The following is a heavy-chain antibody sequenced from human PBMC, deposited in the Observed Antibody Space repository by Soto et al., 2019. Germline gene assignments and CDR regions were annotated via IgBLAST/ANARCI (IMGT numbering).Heavy chain of an antibody. CDR1: GVSVDSGSYY. D-gene: IGHD3-16*01. Sequence: SETLSLTCTVSGVSVDSGSYYWSWIRQSPGEGLEWIGYIGYSGSTHYNTSLKSRDTISIDTSQKQISLRFTAVTAAYTALYYCARIPVDTYMIYWSDPWGQGTQVTVS. CDR2: IGYSGST. CDR3: ARIPVDTYMIYWSDP. J-gene: IGHJ5*02. V-gene: IGHV4-61*01.